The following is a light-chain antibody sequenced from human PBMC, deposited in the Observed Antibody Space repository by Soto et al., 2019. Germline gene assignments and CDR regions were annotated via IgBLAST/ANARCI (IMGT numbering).Light chain of an antibody. CDR3: KQFNDYPLT. J-gene: IGKJ4*01. CDR2: DAS. CDR1: QGISSA. V-gene: IGKV1D-13*01. Sequence: AIQFTQSPSSLSASVGYRVTLTFRSSQGISSALVWYQQKPGKAPNLLIYDASTLESGVPSRFSGSGYGTDFTLTISSLQTEDFATYYCKQFNDYPLTFGGGTKVDIK.